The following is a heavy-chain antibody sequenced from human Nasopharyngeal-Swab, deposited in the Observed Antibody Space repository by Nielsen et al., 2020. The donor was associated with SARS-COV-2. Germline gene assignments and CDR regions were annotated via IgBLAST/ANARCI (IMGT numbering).Heavy chain of an antibody. CDR3: ARVVGSSGYYYYYGMDV. J-gene: IGHJ6*02. V-gene: IGHV1-18*01. Sequence: ASVKVSCKASGYTFTIYGITWVRQAPGQGLEWMGWISAYNGNTNYAQKLQGRVTMTTDTSTSTAYMELRSLRSDDTAVYYCARVVGSSGYYYYYGMDVWGQGTTVTVSS. CDR1: GYTFTIYG. D-gene: IGHD6-6*01. CDR2: ISAYNGNT.